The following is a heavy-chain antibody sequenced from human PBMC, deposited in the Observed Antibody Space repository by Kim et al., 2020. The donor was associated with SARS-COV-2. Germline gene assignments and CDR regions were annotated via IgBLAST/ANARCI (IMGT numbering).Heavy chain of an antibody. CDR3: TSPAGFENYGGNYDVDY. D-gene: IGHD4-17*01. CDR2: IRSNAYGGTT. CDR1: GFTFGDYA. Sequence: GGSLRLSCTASGFTFGDYAMSWFRQAPGKGLEWVGFIRSNAYGGTTEYAASVKGRFTISRDDSKSCHYLQMNSLKTEETAGYYWTSPAGFENYGGNYDVDYWGQETLGTVSS. J-gene: IGHJ4*02. V-gene: IGHV3-49*03.